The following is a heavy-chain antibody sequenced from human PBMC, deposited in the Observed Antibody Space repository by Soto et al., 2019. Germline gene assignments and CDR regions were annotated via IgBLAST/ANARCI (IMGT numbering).Heavy chain of an antibody. Sequence: GGSLILSCAASGFTFSSYWMSWVLQAPGKGLEWVANIKQDGSEKYYVDSVKGRFTISRDNAKNSLYLQMNSLRAEDTAVYYCATGLNGFDPWGQGTLVTVSS. CDR3: ATGLNGFDP. CDR1: GFTFSSYW. J-gene: IGHJ5*02. D-gene: IGHD2-8*01. CDR2: IKQDGSEK. V-gene: IGHV3-7*05.